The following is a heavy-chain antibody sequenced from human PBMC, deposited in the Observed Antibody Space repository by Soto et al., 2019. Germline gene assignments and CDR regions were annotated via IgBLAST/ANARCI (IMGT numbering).Heavy chain of an antibody. CDR3: AKDSYYDSSGYSTTPYFDY. Sequence: GGSLILSCAASGFTFSSYAMSWVRQAPGKGLEWVSAISGSGGSTYYADSVKGRFTISRDNSKNTLYLQMNSLRAEDTAVYYCAKDSYYDSSGYSTTPYFDYWGQGTLVTASS. V-gene: IGHV3-23*01. CDR2: ISGSGGST. J-gene: IGHJ4*02. D-gene: IGHD3-22*01. CDR1: GFTFSSYA.